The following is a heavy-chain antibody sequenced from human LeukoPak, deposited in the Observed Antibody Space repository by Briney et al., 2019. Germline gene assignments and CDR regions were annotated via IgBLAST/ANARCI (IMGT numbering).Heavy chain of an antibody. V-gene: IGHV3-30-3*01. Sequence: GRSLRLSCAASGFTFSSYAMHWVRQAPGKGLEWVAVISYDGSNKYYADSVKGRFTISRDNSKNTLYLQVNSLRAEDTAVYYCAREFDAFDIWGQGTMVTVSS. CDR3: AREFDAFDI. CDR1: GFTFSSYA. J-gene: IGHJ3*02. CDR2: ISYDGSNK.